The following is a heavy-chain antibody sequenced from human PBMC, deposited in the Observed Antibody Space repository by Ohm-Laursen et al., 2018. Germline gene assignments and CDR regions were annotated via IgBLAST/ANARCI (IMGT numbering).Heavy chain of an antibody. CDR3: ARVGASGSYYGSFDY. Sequence: GSLRLSCSASVFTLSLYSMNWVRQAPGKGLEWVSSISSSSAYIYYADSVKGRFTISRDNAKNSLYLQMNSLRAEDTAVYYCARVGASGSYYGSFDYWGQGTLVTVSS. D-gene: IGHD1-26*01. CDR1: VFTLSLYS. CDR2: ISSSSAYI. J-gene: IGHJ4*02. V-gene: IGHV3-21*01.